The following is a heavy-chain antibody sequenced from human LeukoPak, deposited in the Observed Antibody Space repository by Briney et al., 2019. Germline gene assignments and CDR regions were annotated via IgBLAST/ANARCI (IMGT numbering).Heavy chain of an antibody. V-gene: IGHV4-30-2*01. CDR3: ARGPPYFYGSGSYIPSSFDY. CDR1: GGSISSGGYS. D-gene: IGHD3-10*01. Sequence: SETLSLTCAVSGGSISSGGYSWSWIRQPPGKGLEWIGYIYHSGSTYYNPSLKSRVTISVDRSKNQFSLKLSSVTAADTAVYYCARGPPYFYGSGSYIPSSFDYWGQGTLVTVSS. CDR2: IYHSGST. J-gene: IGHJ4*02.